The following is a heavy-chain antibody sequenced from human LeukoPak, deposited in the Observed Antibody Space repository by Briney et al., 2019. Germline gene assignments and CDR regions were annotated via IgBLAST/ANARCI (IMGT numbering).Heavy chain of an antibody. D-gene: IGHD6-13*01. V-gene: IGHV3-23*01. CDR3: ARGGSSYFLDY. J-gene: IGHJ4*02. CDR2: ISGSGDST. Sequence: GGSLRLSCAASGFTFSSYAMSWVRQAPGKGLEWVSAISGSGDSTYYADSVKGRFTISRDNSKNTLNLQMNSLRAEDTAVYYCARGGSSYFLDYWGQGTLVTVSS. CDR1: GFTFSSYA.